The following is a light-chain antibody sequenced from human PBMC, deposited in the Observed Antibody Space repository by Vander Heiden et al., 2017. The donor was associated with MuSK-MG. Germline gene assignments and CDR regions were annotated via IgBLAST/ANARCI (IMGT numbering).Light chain of an antibody. CDR1: SSDVGSYHL. CDR3: CSYEGSGYCVI. J-gene: IGLJ2*01. CDR2: AVR. V-gene: IGLV2-23*02. Sequence: QSALTQPASVSGSPVQSITISCTGPSSDVGSYHLVSWYQQHPGKAPNLMLYAVRKRHSGVSHRFSGSKSGNTASLTTAGLQAEEEADYYCCSYEGSGYCVIFGGGTKLTVL.